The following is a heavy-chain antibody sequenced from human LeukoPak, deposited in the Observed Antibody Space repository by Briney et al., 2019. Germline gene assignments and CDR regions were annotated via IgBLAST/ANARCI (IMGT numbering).Heavy chain of an antibody. CDR2: INHSGST. V-gene: IGHV4-34*01. CDR1: GGSFSGYY. CDR3: AITGSYGELTAYFQH. D-gene: IGHD1-26*01. J-gene: IGHJ1*01. Sequence: SETLSLTCAVYGGSFSGYYWSWIRQPPGKGLEWIGEINHSGSTNYNPSLKSRVTISVDTSKNQFSLKLSSVTAADTAVYYCAITGSYGELTAYFQHWGQSTLVTVSS.